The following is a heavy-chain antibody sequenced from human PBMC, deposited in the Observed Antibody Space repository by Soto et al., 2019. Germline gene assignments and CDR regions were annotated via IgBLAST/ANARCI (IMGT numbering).Heavy chain of an antibody. CDR2: IGTAGDT. CDR3: ARQYSSSPFRSSFTYYYYYGMDV. J-gene: IGHJ6*02. CDR1: GFTFSSYD. V-gene: IGHV3-13*01. D-gene: IGHD6-6*01. Sequence: GGSLRLSCAASGFTFSSYDMHWVRQATGKGLEWVSAIGTAGDTYYPGSVKGRFTISRENAKNSLYLQMNSLRAEDTAVYYCARQYSSSPFRSSFTYYYYYGMDVWGQGTTVTVSS.